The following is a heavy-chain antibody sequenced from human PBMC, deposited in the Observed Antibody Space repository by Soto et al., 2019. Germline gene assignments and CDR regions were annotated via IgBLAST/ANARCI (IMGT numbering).Heavy chain of an antibody. Sequence: ASVKVSCKASGYTFTSYDINWVRQATGQGLEWMGWMNPNSGNTGYAQKFQGGVTMTRNTSISTAYMELSSLRSEDTAVYYCARGHPYYDILTGYSTHDAFDIWGQGTMVTVSS. CDR1: GYTFTSYD. D-gene: IGHD3-9*01. V-gene: IGHV1-8*01. J-gene: IGHJ3*02. CDR2: MNPNSGNT. CDR3: ARGHPYYDILTGYSTHDAFDI.